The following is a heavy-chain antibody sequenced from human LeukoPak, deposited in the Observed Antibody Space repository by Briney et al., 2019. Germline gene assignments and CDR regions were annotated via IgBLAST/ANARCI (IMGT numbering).Heavy chain of an antibody. V-gene: IGHV3-48*03. J-gene: IGHJ4*02. CDR3: ASDVVGGTNF. D-gene: IGHD1-26*01. CDR2: ITSSGTI. CDR1: GFTFRGYE. Sequence: GGSLRLSCAASGFTFRGYEMHWVRQAPGKRLEWISYITSSGTIYYADSVKGRFTISRDNAKNSLYLQMNSLSAEDTAVYYCASDVVGGTNFWGQGTLVTVSS.